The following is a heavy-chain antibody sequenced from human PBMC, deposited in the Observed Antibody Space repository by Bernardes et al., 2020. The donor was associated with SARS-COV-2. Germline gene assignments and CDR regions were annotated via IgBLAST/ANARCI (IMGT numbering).Heavy chain of an antibody. CDR2: IYYSGST. J-gene: IGHJ6*02. CDR3: ARRPLGTTTIFGVVTHYGMDV. CDR1: GGSISSSPYY. Sequence: SETLSLTCTVSGGSISSSPYYWGWIRQPPGKGLEWIGIIYYSGSTYYNPSLKSRVTISVDTSKNQFSLKLSSVTAADSAVYYCARRPLGTTTIFGVVTHYGMDVWGQGTTVTVSS. V-gene: IGHV4-39*01. D-gene: IGHD3-3*01.